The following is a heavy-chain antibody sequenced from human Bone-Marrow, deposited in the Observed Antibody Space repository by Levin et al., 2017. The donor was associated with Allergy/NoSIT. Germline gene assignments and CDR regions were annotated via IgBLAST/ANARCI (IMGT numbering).Heavy chain of an antibody. CDR1: GASISSYH. Sequence: SQTLSLTCIVSGASISSYHWSWIRQPPGKGLEWIGYIYYSGSTNYNPSLKSRVTMSVDTSRNQFSLTLNSVTAADTAVYQCARDRVVASSGTYYYYGMAVWGQGTTVTVSS. J-gene: IGHJ6*02. D-gene: IGHD2-15*01. CDR2: IYYSGST. CDR3: ARDRVVASSGTYYYYGMAV. V-gene: IGHV4-59*01.